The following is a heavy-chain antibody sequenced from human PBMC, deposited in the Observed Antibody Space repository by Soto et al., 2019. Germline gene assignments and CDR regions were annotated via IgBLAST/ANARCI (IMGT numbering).Heavy chain of an antibody. D-gene: IGHD1-26*01. CDR1: GFTFSSYW. CDR3: ARDSSGSYPTQAMRSESIDY. J-gene: IGHJ4*02. CDR2: IKQDGSEK. Sequence: GGSLRLSCAASGFTFSSYWMSWVRQAPGKGLEWVANIKQDGSEKYYVDSVKGRFTISRDHAKNSLYLQMNSLRAEDTAVYYCARDSSGSYPTQAMRSESIDYWGQGTLVTVSS. V-gene: IGHV3-7*01.